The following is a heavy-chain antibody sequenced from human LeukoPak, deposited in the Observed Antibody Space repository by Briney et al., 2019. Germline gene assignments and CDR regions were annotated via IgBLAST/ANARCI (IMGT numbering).Heavy chain of an antibody. Sequence: GGSLRLSCAASGFTFSTYWMSWVRQTPGKGLEWVANIKEDGSRQYYVDSVKGRFTISRDNAKNSLYLQMNSLRVEDTAVYYCARGGYSFDYWGQGTLVTVSS. CDR1: GFTFSTYW. J-gene: IGHJ4*02. D-gene: IGHD5-18*01. CDR3: ARGGYSFDY. CDR2: IKEDGSRQ. V-gene: IGHV3-7*01.